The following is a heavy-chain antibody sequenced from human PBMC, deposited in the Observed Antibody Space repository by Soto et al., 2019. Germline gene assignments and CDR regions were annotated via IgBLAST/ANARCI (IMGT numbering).Heavy chain of an antibody. CDR2: ISRSSSNI. Sequence: LRLSCAASGFSFSNYTMNWVRQAPGKGLDWLSSISRSSSNIFYADSVKGRFTVSRDNANNLLYLQINSLSAEDTAIYYCARDLKVAASNSYFYYGMDVWGQGTTVTVSS. D-gene: IGHD6-19*01. CDR1: GFSFSNYT. J-gene: IGHJ6*02. V-gene: IGHV3-21*01. CDR3: ARDLKVAASNSYFYYGMDV.